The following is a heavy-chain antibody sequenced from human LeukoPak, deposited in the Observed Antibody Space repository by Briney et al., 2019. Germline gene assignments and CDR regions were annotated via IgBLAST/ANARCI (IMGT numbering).Heavy chain of an antibody. D-gene: IGHD2-2*01. CDR1: GGTFSSYA. V-gene: IGHV1-2*02. CDR3: AREEDCSTTSCDLDY. CDR2: INPNSGGT. J-gene: IGHJ4*02. Sequence: ASVKVSCKASGGTFSSYAISWVRQAPGQGLEWMGWINPNSGGTNYAQKFQGRVTMTRDTSISTAYMELSRLRSDDTAVYYCAREEDCSTTSCDLDYWGQGTLVTVSS.